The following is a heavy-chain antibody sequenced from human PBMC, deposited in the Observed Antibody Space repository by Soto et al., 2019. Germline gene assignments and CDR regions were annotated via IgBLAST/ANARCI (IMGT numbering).Heavy chain of an antibody. Sequence: QITLKESGPTLVKPTQTLTLTCTFSGFSLSTSGVGVGWIRQPPGKALEWLALIYWDDDKRYSPSLKRRLTITKDTSKNQVVLTMTNMDPVDTATYYCAHVYGGYDNFDYWGQGTLVTVSS. J-gene: IGHJ4*02. CDR3: AHVYGGYDNFDY. CDR1: GFSLSTSGVG. CDR2: IYWDDDK. V-gene: IGHV2-5*02. D-gene: IGHD5-12*01.